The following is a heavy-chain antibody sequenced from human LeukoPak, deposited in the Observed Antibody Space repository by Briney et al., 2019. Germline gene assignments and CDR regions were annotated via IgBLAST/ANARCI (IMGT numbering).Heavy chain of an antibody. J-gene: IGHJ1*01. CDR1: GYSISSGYY. Sequence: PSETLSLTCAVSGYSISSGYYWGWIRQPPGKGLEWIGSIYHSGSTYYNPSLKSRVTISVDKSKNKFSLKMSSVTAADTAVYYCAVRAVAGTEAGYYGGEGKRVTVS. D-gene: IGHD6-19*01. V-gene: IGHV4-38-2*01. CDR2: IYHSGST. CDR3: AVRAVAGTEAGYY.